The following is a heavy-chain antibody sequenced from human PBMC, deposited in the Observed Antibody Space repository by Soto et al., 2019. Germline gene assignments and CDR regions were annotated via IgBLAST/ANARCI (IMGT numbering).Heavy chain of an antibody. CDR2: LYYIGTT. CDR3: ARGRSGDPRYFDY. D-gene: IGHD3-3*01. CDR1: GDSINDYY. Sequence: SETLSLTCTVSGDSINDYYWTWIRQSPGKGLEWIGYLYYIGTTNYNPSLKSRVTILLDTSKKQFSLRLNSVTAADTAMYYRARGRSGDPRYFDYWGQGTLVTVSS. J-gene: IGHJ4*02. V-gene: IGHV4-59*01.